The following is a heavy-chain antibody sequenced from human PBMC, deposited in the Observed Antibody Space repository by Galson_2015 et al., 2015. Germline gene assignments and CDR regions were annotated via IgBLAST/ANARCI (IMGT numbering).Heavy chain of an antibody. V-gene: IGHV4-38-2*01. CDR1: GYSISSGYY. Sequence: SETLSLTCAVSGYSISSGYYWGWIRQPPGKGLEWIGSIYHSGSTYYNPSLKSRVTISVDTSKNQFSLKLSSVTAADTAVYYCARGPDSFDYWGQGTLVTVSS. J-gene: IGHJ4*02. D-gene: IGHD3-3*01. CDR2: IYHSGST. CDR3: ARGPDSFDY.